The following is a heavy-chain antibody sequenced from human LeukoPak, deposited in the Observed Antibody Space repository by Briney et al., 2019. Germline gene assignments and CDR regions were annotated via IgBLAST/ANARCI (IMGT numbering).Heavy chain of an antibody. D-gene: IGHD7-27*01. V-gene: IGHV4-31*03. J-gene: IGHJ4*02. Sequence: SQTLSLTCTVSGGSISSGGYYWSWIRQHPGKGLEWIGYIYYSGSTYYNPSLKSRVTISVDTSKNQFSLKLSSVTAADTAVYYCARDPRGLTGFFDYWGQGTLVTVSS. CDR3: ARDPRGLTGFFDY. CDR1: GGSISSGGYY. CDR2: IYYSGST.